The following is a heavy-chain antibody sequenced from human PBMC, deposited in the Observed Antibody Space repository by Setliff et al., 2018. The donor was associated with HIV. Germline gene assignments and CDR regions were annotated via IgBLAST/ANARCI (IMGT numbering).Heavy chain of an antibody. Sequence: ASVKVSCKASGYTFSGNYIHWVRQAPGQGLEWMGWINPNTGLTNYAQKFQGRVTMTRDTSITTAYMELSRLRSDDTAVYYCAREAVDDYARYFDYWGQGSLVTVSS. CDR2: INPNTGLT. D-gene: IGHD4-17*01. V-gene: IGHV1-2*02. J-gene: IGHJ4*02. CDR3: AREAVDDYARYFDY. CDR1: GYTFSGNY.